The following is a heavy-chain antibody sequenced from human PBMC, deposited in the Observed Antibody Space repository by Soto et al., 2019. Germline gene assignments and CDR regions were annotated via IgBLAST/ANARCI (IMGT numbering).Heavy chain of an antibody. Sequence: ASVKVSCKASGYTFTSYAMHWVRQAPGQRLEWMGWINAGNGNTKYSQKFQGRVTITRDTSASTAYMELSSLRSEDTAVYYCARTKDIVVVPAAILSWFDPRRQGTPV. V-gene: IGHV1-3*01. D-gene: IGHD2-2*02. CDR1: GYTFTSYA. CDR2: INAGNGNT. J-gene: IGHJ5*02. CDR3: ARTKDIVVVPAAILSWFDP.